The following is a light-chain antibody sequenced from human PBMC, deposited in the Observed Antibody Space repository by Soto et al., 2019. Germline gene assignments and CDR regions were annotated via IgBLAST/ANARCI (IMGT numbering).Light chain of an antibody. CDR2: GAY. CDR3: PQDASSLT. J-gene: IGKJ1*01. V-gene: IGKV3-20*01. Sequence: EIVLTQSPGSLSLSLGERATLSCRASQSVDSAFFAWYQQKPGQPPRLLMYGAYRRATGIPDRFSGSGSGTDFTLTISRLEPEDFAGYYCPQDASSLTCGQGTKVEI. CDR1: QSVDSAF.